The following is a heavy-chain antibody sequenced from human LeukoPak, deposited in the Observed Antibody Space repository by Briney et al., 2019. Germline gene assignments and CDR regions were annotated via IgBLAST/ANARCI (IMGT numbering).Heavy chain of an antibody. V-gene: IGHV4-38-2*01. CDR2: IYHSGST. D-gene: IGHD5-18*01. CDR1: GFTFSSYG. Sequence: GSLRLSCAASGFTFSSYGMSWVRQAPARGLEWVGSIYHSGSTYYNPSRKSRVTISVDTSKNQFALELSSVNAADTPVYYCARVGEVRYSYGPYYFVYWGQGTLVTVSS. CDR3: ARVGEVRYSYGPYYFVY. J-gene: IGHJ4*02.